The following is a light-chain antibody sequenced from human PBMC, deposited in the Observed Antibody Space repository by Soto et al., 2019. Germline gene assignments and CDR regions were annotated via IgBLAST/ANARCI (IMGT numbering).Light chain of an antibody. CDR2: GVT. CDR3: SSYAGRSMYV. Sequence: QSVLTQPASVSGSPGQSITISCTGTSSDIGTYNYVSWYQQHPGNVPKLIIYGVTRRPSGVPDRFSGSKSGNTAALTVSGLQAEDEAYYYCSSYAGRSMYVFGTGTKVPS. V-gene: IGLV2-8*01. J-gene: IGLJ1*01. CDR1: SSDIGTYNY.